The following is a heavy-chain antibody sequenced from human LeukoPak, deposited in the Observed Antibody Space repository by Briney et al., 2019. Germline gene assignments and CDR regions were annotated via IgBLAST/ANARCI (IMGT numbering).Heavy chain of an antibody. CDR3: ARASGSGDYSAFDM. D-gene: IGHD4-17*01. CDR1: GYTFTGYY. CDR2: INPNIGGT. V-gene: IGHV1-2*02. J-gene: IGHJ3*02. Sequence: GASVKVSCKASGYTFTGYYIQWVRQAPGQGLEWVGWINPNIGGTNYAQKFQGRITMTRDTSSSTVYMDLSSLTSDDTAVYSCARASGSGDYSAFDMWGQGTMVTVSS.